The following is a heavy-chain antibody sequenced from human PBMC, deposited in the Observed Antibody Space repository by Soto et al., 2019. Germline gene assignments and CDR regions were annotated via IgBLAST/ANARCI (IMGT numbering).Heavy chain of an antibody. V-gene: IGHV1-69*06. D-gene: IGHD6-19*01. CDR3: ARDPSNTSGNRIWFDP. CDR1: GSRFSNYV. Sequence: SVKVSCKVSGSRFSNYVISWVRQAPGHGLEWLGRIIPIFNSTKYAQSFQGRVTITADKSTSTASLELSSLRSDDTAVYYCARDPSNTSGNRIWFDPWGQGTLVTVSS. CDR2: IIPIFNST. J-gene: IGHJ5*02.